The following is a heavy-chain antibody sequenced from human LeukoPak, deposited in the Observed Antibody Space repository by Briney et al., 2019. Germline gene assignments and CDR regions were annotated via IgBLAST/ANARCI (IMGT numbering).Heavy chain of an antibody. Sequence: GGSLRLSCAASGFTFSGYVMNWVRQAPGKGLQWVSYISSSGSPINYADSVKGRFTISRDNAKNSLFLQMNSLRAEDTAVYYCTRGSSGSFDFWGQGTLVTVSS. V-gene: IGHV3-48*03. CDR1: GFTFSGYV. CDR2: ISSSGSPI. CDR3: TRGSSGSFDF. J-gene: IGHJ4*02. D-gene: IGHD3-10*01.